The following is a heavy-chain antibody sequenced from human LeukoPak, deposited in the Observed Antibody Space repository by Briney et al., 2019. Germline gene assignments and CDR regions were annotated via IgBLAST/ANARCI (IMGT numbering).Heavy chain of an antibody. CDR1: GYSISSGYY. J-gene: IGHJ4*02. Sequence: SETLSLTCTVSGYSISSGYYWGWIRQPPGKGLEWIGSIYHSGSTYYNPSPKSRVTISVDTSKNQFSLKLSSVTAADTAVYYCARDRGDGYNNFDYWGQGTLVTVSS. CDR2: IYHSGST. D-gene: IGHD5-24*01. CDR3: ARDRGDGYNNFDY. V-gene: IGHV4-38-2*02.